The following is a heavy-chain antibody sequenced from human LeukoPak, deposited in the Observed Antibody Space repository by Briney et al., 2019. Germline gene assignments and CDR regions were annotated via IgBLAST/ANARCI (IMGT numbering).Heavy chain of an antibody. CDR1: GFIFSSYG. CDR3: ARDPEVPDYYSYMDV. CDR2: ISSGGAYT. V-gene: IGHV3-21*01. J-gene: IGHJ6*03. Sequence: GGSLRLSCTGSGFIFSSYGLFWVRQAPGKGLEWVSAISSGGAYTYYAGSVKGRFTISRDNALNSVSLQMNGLRAEDTAIYYCARDPEVPDYYSYMDVWGKGTTVTVSS.